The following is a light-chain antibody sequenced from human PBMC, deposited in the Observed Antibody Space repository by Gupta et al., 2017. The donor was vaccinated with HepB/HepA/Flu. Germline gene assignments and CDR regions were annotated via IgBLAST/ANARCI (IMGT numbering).Light chain of an antibody. CDR3: QEWDTYTYVV. CDR2: QNN. J-gene: IGLJ2*01. CDR1: NLGHKY. Sequence: SYELIQPPSVSVSPGHTATITCSGDNLGHKYASWYKQKPGQSPGLVSDQNNKRPSGMPARCSGSNSGKNANLNISGTQTMDDSYEYCQEWDTYTYVVFGGGPKLTVL. V-gene: IGLV3-1*01.